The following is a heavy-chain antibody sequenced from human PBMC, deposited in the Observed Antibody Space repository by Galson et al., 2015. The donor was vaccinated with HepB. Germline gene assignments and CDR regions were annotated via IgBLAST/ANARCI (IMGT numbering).Heavy chain of an antibody. J-gene: IGHJ6*02. CDR2: ISGSGGST. CDR3: AKGIERSSYYYYGMGV. D-gene: IGHD5-18*01. CDR1: GFTFSSYA. V-gene: IGHV3-23*01. Sequence: LRLSCAASGFTFSSYAMSWVRQAPGKGLEWVSAISGSGGSTYYADSVKGRFTISRDNSKNTLYLQMNSLRAEDTAVYYCAKGIERSSYYYYGMGVWGQGTTVTVSS.